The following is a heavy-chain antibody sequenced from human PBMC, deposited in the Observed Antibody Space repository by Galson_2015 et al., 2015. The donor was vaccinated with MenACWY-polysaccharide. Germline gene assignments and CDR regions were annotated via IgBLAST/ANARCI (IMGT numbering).Heavy chain of an antibody. CDR2: IKQDGSEK. J-gene: IGHJ4*02. V-gene: IGHV3-7*01. CDR1: GFTFSTYW. CDR3: ASPPGNWYLIDY. Sequence: SLRLSCAASGFTFSTYWMSWVRQAPGKGLEWVANIKQDGSEKYYVDSVEGRFTISRDNAKNSLYLQLNSLRAEDTAVYYCASPPGNWYLIDYWGQGTLVTVSS. D-gene: IGHD6-13*01.